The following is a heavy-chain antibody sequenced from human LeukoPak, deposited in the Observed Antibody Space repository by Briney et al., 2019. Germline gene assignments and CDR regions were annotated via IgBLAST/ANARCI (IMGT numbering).Heavy chain of an antibody. V-gene: IGHV3-7*04. CDR2: IKQDGSKK. CDR3: TRVGYIDEGIDY. CDR1: GFPFSSYW. J-gene: IGHJ4*02. D-gene: IGHD5-24*01. Sequence: GGSLRLSCVASGFPFSSYWMTWVRQAPGKGLEWVANIKQDGSKKSYVDSVKGRFTISRDNAKNSLYLQMNSLRAEDTAIYYCTRVGYIDEGIDYWGPGTLVTVSS.